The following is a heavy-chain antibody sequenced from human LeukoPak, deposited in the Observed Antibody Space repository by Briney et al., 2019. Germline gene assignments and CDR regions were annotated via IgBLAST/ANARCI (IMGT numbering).Heavy chain of an antibody. V-gene: IGHV3-74*01. D-gene: IGHD6-19*01. CDR1: GFTFSRYC. Sequence: GGSLRLSCAASGFTFSRYCMHWVRQAPGKGLVWVSRINSDGSSTSYADSVKGRFTISRDNAKNTLYLQMNSLRAEDTAVYYCARDDGSGWYGYWGQGTLVTVSS. J-gene: IGHJ4*02. CDR2: INSDGSST. CDR3: ARDDGSGWYGY.